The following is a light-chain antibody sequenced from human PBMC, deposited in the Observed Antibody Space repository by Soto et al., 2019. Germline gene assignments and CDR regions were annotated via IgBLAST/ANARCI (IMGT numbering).Light chain of an antibody. CDR2: GAS. V-gene: IGKV3-20*01. CDR3: QQYGSSYFT. J-gene: IGKJ4*01. CDR1: QSISNTY. Sequence: EIVLTQSPGTLSLFPGERATLSCRTSQSISNTYLAWYQQKPGQPPRLLIYGASNRATDIPDRFSGSGSGTDFTLTISRLEPEDFVVDYGQQYGSSYFTFGGGTKVEIK.